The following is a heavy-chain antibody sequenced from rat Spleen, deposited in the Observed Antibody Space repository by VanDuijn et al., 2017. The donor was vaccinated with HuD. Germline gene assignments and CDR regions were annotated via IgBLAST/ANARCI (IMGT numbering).Heavy chain of an antibody. V-gene: IGHV3-3*01. CDR1: GHSITSSYR. CDR2: INSAGNT. Sequence: EVQLQESGPGPVKVSESLSLTCSVTGHSITSSYRWNWIRKFPGNKLEWMGYINSAGNTNYNPSLKSRISISRDTSKNQFFLQANSLSTEDTATYYCARSEGTHYYLPFADWGQGSLVTVSS. J-gene: IGHJ3*01. D-gene: IGHD1-12*02. CDR3: ARSEGTHYYLPFAD.